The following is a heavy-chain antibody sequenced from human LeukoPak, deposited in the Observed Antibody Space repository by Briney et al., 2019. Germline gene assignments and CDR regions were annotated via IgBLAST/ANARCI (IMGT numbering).Heavy chain of an antibody. CDR2: IYYSGST. CDR1: GGSISSSSYY. CDR3: ARGNGDFVFDF. J-gene: IGHJ4*02. V-gene: IGHV4-39*01. D-gene: IGHD4-17*01. Sequence: PSETLSLTCTVSGGSISSSSYYWVWIRQPPGKGLEWIGSIYYSGSTYYNPSLKSRVTISVDTSKNQFSLKLSSVTAADTAVYYCARGNGDFVFDFWGQGTLVTVSS.